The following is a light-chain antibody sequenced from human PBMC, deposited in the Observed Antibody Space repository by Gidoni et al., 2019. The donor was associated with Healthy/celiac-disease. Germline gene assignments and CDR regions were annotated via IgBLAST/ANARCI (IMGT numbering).Light chain of an antibody. CDR2: DAS. Sequence: IVLTQSPATLSLSPGERATLSCRASQSVSSYLAWYQQKPGQAPRLLIYDASNRATGIPARFSGSGSGTDFTLTISSLEPEDFAVYYCQQRSNWPSLYTFGQXTKLEIK. V-gene: IGKV3-11*01. J-gene: IGKJ2*01. CDR1: QSVSSY. CDR3: QQRSNWPSLYT.